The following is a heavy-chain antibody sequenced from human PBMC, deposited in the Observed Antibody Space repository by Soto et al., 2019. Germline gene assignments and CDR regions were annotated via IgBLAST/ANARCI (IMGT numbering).Heavy chain of an antibody. D-gene: IGHD6-6*01. CDR1: GYTFTSYY. V-gene: IGHV1-46*01. J-gene: IGHJ6*02. CDR2: INPSGGST. CDR3: ARQPGSYSSSSGYYYGMDV. Sequence: QVQLVQSGAEVKKPGASVKVSCKASGYTFTSYYMHWVRQAPGQGLEWMGIINPSGGSTSYAQKFQGRVTMTRDTSKSTVYMELSSLRSEDTAVYYCARQPGSYSSSSGYYYGMDVWGQGTTVTVSS.